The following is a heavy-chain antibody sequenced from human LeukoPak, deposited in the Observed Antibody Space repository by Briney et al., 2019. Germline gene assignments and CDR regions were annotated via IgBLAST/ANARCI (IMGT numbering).Heavy chain of an antibody. V-gene: IGHV3-7*01. J-gene: IGHJ4*02. Sequence: GGSLRLSCAASGFTFSSSAMSWVRQAPGKGLEWVANINEDGSYKFHADSVKGRLTISRDNSKNSLYLQMSSLRADDTAVYYRARDATRGGDNDYWGQGTRVIVSS. CDR3: ARDATRGGDNDY. CDR1: GFTFSSSA. D-gene: IGHD2-21*02. CDR2: INEDGSYK.